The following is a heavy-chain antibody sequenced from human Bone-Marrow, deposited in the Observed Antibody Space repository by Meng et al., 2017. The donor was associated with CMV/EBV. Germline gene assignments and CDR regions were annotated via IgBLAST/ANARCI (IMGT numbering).Heavy chain of an antibody. Sequence: GESLKISCAASGFTFSNYAMSWFRQAPGKGLEWVSSMSDSGEVTYYADNVKGRFTISRDTSKNTLFLQMNSLRVGDTAMYYCTKDLGKIKLTSNQVVPDSWGRGTLVTVSS. J-gene: IGHJ4*02. V-gene: IGHV3-23*01. CDR2: MSDSGEVT. CDR1: GFTFSNYA. D-gene: IGHD2-15*01. CDR3: TKDLGKIKLTSNQVVPDS.